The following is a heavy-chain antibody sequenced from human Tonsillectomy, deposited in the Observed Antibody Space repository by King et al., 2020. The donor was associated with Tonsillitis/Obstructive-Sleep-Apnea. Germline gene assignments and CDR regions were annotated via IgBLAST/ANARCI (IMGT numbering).Heavy chain of an antibody. Sequence: VQLVESGGGVVQPGRSLRLSCAASGFTFNYYAMHWVRQAPGKGLEWVAVISYDGSNKYYADSVKGRFTISRDNSKNTLSLQMNSLRPEDTAVYYCAREGAGVPSIRGAGNGMDAGGQGTPVPVSS. CDR1: GFTFNYYA. CDR2: ISYDGSNK. J-gene: IGHJ6*02. V-gene: IGHV3-30*01. D-gene: IGHD3-10*01. CDR3: AREGAGVPSIRGAGNGMDA.